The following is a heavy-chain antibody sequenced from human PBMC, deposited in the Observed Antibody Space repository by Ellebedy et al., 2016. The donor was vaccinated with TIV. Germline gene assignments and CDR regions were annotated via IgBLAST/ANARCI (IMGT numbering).Heavy chain of an antibody. CDR3: ARKFLSNHHGFDV. V-gene: IGHV4-59*01. Sequence: MPGGSLRLSCTVSGASITTYYWSWIRQPPGKGMEWIGYVYSSGSTNYNPSLKNRVTISLDMSKNQFSLTLDSVTAADTAVYYCARKFLSNHHGFDVWGQGTMVTVSS. CDR2: VYSSGST. D-gene: IGHD1-14*01. J-gene: IGHJ3*01. CDR1: GASITTYY.